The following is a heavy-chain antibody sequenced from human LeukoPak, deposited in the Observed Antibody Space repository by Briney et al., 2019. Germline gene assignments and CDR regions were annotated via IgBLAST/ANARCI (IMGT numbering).Heavy chain of an antibody. CDR3: AKDSSGWFYFDY. J-gene: IGHJ4*02. V-gene: IGHV3-66*01. D-gene: IGHD6-13*01. CDR2: IYSGGRT. Sequence: GGSLRLSCAASGFTVSSNYMSWVRQAPGKGLEWVSVIYSGGRTYYADSVKGRFTISRDNSKNTLYLQMNSLRAEDTAVYYCAKDSSGWFYFDYWGQGILVTVSS. CDR1: GFTVSSNY.